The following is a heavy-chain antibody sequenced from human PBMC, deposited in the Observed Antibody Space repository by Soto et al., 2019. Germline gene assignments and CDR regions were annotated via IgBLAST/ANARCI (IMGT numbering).Heavy chain of an antibody. J-gene: IGHJ4*02. D-gene: IGHD3-22*01. Sequence: PGESLKISCKGSGYSFGHFWIGWVRQMPGKGLEWMGIIYPGDSDTRYSPFFQGQVTLSADKSIRTAYPQWSSLNSSDTAMSYCVRQGNYHDSSGYYLWGFDGWGQGTLVIVS. CDR1: GYSFGHFW. CDR3: VRQGNYHDSSGYYLWGFDG. V-gene: IGHV5-51*01. CDR2: IYPGDSDT.